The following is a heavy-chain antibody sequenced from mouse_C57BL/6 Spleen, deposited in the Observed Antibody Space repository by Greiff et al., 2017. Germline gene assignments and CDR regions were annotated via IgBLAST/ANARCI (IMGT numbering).Heavy chain of an antibody. V-gene: IGHV2-9-1*01. D-gene: IGHD2-4*01. Sequence: QVQLQQSGPGLVAPSQSLSITCTVSGFSLTSYAISWVRQPPGKGLEWLGVIWTGGGTNYNSALKSRLSISKDNSKSQVFLKMNSLQTDDTARYYCARNWGLRRDYYAMDYWGQGTSVTVSS. CDR2: IWTGGGT. J-gene: IGHJ4*01. CDR1: GFSLTSYA. CDR3: ARNWGLRRDYYAMDY.